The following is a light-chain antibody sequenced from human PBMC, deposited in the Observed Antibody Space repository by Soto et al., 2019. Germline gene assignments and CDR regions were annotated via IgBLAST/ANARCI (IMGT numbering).Light chain of an antibody. Sequence: QSVLTQPPSVSAAPGQRVTISCSGSASNIGNNSVSWYQQLPGAAPKLLIYDDNNRPSGIPDRFSGSKSGTSATLGITGLQTGDEADYYCGTWDTSLPACVFGTGTKVTVL. V-gene: IGLV1-51*01. CDR1: ASNIGNNS. J-gene: IGLJ1*01. CDR2: DDN. CDR3: GTWDTSLPACV.